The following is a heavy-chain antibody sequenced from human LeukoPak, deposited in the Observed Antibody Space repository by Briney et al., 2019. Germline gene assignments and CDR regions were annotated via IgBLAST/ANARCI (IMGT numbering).Heavy chain of an antibody. CDR2: LSGSGIST. Sequence: GGSLRPSCAASGFSFSSYAMSWVRQAPGKGLEWVSALSGSGISTYYTDSVQGRFTISRDNSKNTLYLQMNSLRVEDTAVYYCAKDLSYAFDYWGQGALVTVSS. J-gene: IGHJ4*02. V-gene: IGHV3-23*01. D-gene: IGHD2-2*01. CDR3: AKDLSYAFDY. CDR1: GFSFSSYA.